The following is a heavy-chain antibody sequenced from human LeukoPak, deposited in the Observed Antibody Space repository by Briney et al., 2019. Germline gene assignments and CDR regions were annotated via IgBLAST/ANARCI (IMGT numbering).Heavy chain of an antibody. Sequence: GGSLRLSCAASGFIFGDHAMCWVRQAPGKGLEWVGFIRSEAYGGSIEYAASVEGRFSISRDDSKGMAYLQMSSLETEDTAVYYCARGPILRWIHNGMDVWGPGTTVTVSS. CDR1: GFIFGDHA. CDR2: IRSEAYGGSI. CDR3: ARGPILRWIHNGMDV. D-gene: IGHD4-23*01. V-gene: IGHV3-49*04. J-gene: IGHJ6*02.